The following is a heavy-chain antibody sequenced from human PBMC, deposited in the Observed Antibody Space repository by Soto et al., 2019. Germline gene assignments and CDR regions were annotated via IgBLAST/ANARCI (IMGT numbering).Heavy chain of an antibody. CDR2: IKQDGSEK. Sequence: EVQLVESGGGLVQPGGSLRLSCAASGFTFSSYWMSWVRQAPGKGLEWVANIKQDGSEKYYVDSVKGRFTISRDNAKNSLYLQMNSLRAEDTAVYYCAREGCSSTSCLGYYYCGMDVWGQGTTVTVSS. J-gene: IGHJ6*02. D-gene: IGHD2-2*01. V-gene: IGHV3-7*03. CDR1: GFTFSSYW. CDR3: AREGCSSTSCLGYYYCGMDV.